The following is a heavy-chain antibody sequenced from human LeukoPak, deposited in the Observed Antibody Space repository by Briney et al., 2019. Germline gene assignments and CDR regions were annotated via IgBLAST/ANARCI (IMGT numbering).Heavy chain of an antibody. CDR2: ISYDGSNK. J-gene: IGHJ6*04. CDR1: GFTFSSYG. Sequence: PGGSLRLSCAASGFTFSSYGMHWVRQAPGKGLEWVAVISYDGSNKYYADSVKGRFTISRDNSKNTLYLQMNSLRAEDTAVYYCAKDQGGKSTMDVWGKGTTVTVSS. CDR3: AKDQGGKSTMDV. V-gene: IGHV3-30*18. D-gene: IGHD1-14*01.